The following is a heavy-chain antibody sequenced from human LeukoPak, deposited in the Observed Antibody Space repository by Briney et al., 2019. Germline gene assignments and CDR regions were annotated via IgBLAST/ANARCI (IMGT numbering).Heavy chain of an antibody. J-gene: IGHJ6*02. Sequence: GGSLRLSCAASGFIFSGYGMHWVRQAPGKGLEWVAVISYDGSNKYYAESVKGRFTISRNNSNNTLYLQMNSLRVEDTAVYYCANWGDCDRTSCRKYYYNGVDIWGQGTTVTVSS. D-gene: IGHD2-2*01. CDR2: ISYDGSNK. V-gene: IGHV3-30*18. CDR1: GFIFSGYG. CDR3: ANWGDCDRTSCRKYYYNGVDI.